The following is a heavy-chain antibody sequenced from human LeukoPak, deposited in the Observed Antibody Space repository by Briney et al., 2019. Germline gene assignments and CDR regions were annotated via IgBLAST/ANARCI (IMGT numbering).Heavy chain of an antibody. D-gene: IGHD6-13*01. CDR1: GFSFSSQT. CDR3: AKDSGIPARGKVEYFQD. J-gene: IGHJ1*01. V-gene: IGHV3-7*03. CDR2: IKQDGSEK. Sequence: GGSLRLSCEASGFSFSSQTVHWVRQAPGKGLEWVANIKQDGSEKYYVDSVKGRFTISRDNAKNTLYLQMNNLRAEDTAVYYCAKDSGIPARGKVEYFQDWGQGTLVTVSS.